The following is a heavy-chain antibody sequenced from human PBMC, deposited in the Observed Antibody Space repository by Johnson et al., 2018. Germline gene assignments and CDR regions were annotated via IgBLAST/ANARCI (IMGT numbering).Heavy chain of an antibody. CDR1: GGSLSPYY. Sequence: QVQLQESGPGLVKPSESLSLTCTVSGGSLSPYYWSWLRQSPGRGLAWIGYISYSGSPYNSPAFGSRVPFSLDTSNNLFSLMLTSVTAADTAFYYCARVARYCTDGICYDAFDVWGQGTMVTVSS. D-gene: IGHD2-8*01. V-gene: IGHV4-59*01. J-gene: IGHJ3*01. CDR2: ISYSGSP. CDR3: ARVARYCTDGICYDAFDV.